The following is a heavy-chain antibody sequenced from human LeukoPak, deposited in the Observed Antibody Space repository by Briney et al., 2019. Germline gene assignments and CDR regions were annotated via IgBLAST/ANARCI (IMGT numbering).Heavy chain of an antibody. CDR2: SIPIFVTA. Sequence: GASGKVSCKAAGATFSRYAISWVRQAPGQGLEWMGGSIPIFVTANYAQKCQGRFTITADKSTRTAYMELSSLRSEDTAVYYCATSSEPGYYYYGMEVWGQETTVTVSS. V-gene: IGHV1-69*06. CDR3: ATSSEPGYYYYGMEV. CDR1: GATFSRYA. J-gene: IGHJ6*02.